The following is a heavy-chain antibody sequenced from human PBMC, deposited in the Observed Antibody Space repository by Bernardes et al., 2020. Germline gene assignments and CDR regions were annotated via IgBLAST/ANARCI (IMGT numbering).Heavy chain of an antibody. J-gene: IGHJ6*03. CDR2: ISISGSTI. D-gene: IGHD4-4*01. CDR3: ARDRNSNYHGCMDV. V-gene: IGHV3-48*03. Sequence: WGSLRLSCAASGFTFSSYEMNWVRQAPGKGLEWVSYISISGSTIYYADSVKGRFTISRDNAKNSLYLQMNSLRAEDTAVYYCARDRNSNYHGCMDVWGKGTTVTVSS. CDR1: GFTFSSYE.